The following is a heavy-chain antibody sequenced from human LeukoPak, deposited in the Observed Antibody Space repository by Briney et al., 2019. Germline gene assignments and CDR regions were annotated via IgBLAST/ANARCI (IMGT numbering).Heavy chain of an antibody. CDR2: IYYSGST. CDR3: ARHGPVIQWLPPFDY. CDR1: GGSISSSSYY. Sequence: SETLSLTCTVSGGSISSSSYYWGWIRQPPGKGQEWIGSIYYSGSTYYNPSLKSRVTISVDTSKNQFSLKLSSVTAADTAVYYCARHGPVIQWLPPFDYWGQGTLVTVSS. D-gene: IGHD5-12*01. V-gene: IGHV4-39*01. J-gene: IGHJ4*02.